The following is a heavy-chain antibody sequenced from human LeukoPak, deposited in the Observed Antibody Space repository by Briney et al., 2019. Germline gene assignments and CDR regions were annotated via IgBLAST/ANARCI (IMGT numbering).Heavy chain of an antibody. CDR3: ARGGYYGSGNDFRFDP. J-gene: IGHJ5*02. CDR1: GGSISGHY. D-gene: IGHD3-10*01. CDR2: VHYSGGT. V-gene: IGHV4-59*11. Sequence: SETLSLTCTVSGGSISGHYWSWIRQPPGKGLEWIGEVHYSGGTKYNPSLESRVTISVDTSKNQFSLKLSSVTAADTAVYYCARGGYYGSGNDFRFDPWGQGTLVTVSS.